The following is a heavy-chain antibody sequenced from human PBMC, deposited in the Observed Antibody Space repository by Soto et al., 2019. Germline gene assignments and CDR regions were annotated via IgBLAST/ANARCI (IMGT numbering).Heavy chain of an antibody. D-gene: IGHD6-19*01. V-gene: IGHV1-3*05. J-gene: IGHJ4*02. Sequence: QVQVVQSGAEEKKPGASVKVSCTASGYTFTGYAIHWVRQAPGQRLEWMGWINAGNGNTKYSQKFQDRVTITRDTSASTAYMELSSLRSEDTAVYYCARAVAVPADFDYWGQGTLVTVSS. CDR1: GYTFTGYA. CDR2: INAGNGNT. CDR3: ARAVAVPADFDY.